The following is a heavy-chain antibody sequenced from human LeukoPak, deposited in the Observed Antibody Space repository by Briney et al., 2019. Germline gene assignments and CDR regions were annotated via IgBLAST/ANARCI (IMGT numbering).Heavy chain of an antibody. CDR1: GGTFSSYA. CDR3: ARNLVGKTDFDY. D-gene: IGHD6-19*01. V-gene: IGHV1-69*13. CDR2: IIPIFGTA. Sequence: SVKVSCKASGGTFSSYAISWVRQAPGQGLEWMGGIIPIFGTANYAQKFQGRVTITADESTSTAYMELSSLRSEDTAVYYCARNLVGKTDFDYWGQGTLVTVSS. J-gene: IGHJ4*02.